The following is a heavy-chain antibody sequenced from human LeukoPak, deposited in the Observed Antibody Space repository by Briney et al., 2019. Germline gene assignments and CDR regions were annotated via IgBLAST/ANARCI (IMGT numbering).Heavy chain of an antibody. CDR1: GFTFSSYS. CDR3: ARDFRLRYFDWLPPDYFDY. Sequence: PGGSLRLSCAASGFTFSSYSMNWVRQAPGKGLERVSSISSSSSYIYYADSVKGRFTISRDNAKNSLYLQMNSLRAEDTAVYYCARDFRLRYFDWLPPDYFDYWGQGTLVTVSS. D-gene: IGHD3-9*01. V-gene: IGHV3-21*01. J-gene: IGHJ4*02. CDR2: ISSSSSYI.